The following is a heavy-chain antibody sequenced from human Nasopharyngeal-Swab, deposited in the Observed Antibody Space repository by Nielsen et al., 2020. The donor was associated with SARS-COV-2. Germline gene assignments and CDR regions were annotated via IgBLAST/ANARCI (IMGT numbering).Heavy chain of an antibody. D-gene: IGHD6-19*01. Sequence: LKISCAASGFTFSSYGMHWVRQAPGKGLEWVAVISYDGSNKYYADSVKGRFTISRDNSKNTLYLQMNSLRAEDTAVYYCAKDWQWLVWGDAFDIWGQGTMVTVSS. CDR2: ISYDGSNK. CDR1: GFTFSSYG. V-gene: IGHV3-30*18. J-gene: IGHJ3*02. CDR3: AKDWQWLVWGDAFDI.